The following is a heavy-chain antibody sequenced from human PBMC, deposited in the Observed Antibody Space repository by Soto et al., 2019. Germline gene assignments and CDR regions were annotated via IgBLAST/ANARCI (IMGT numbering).Heavy chain of an antibody. CDR3: VRNRGTFLRDGVEF. CDR2: ISGDGNNA. J-gene: IGHJ4*02. V-gene: IGHV3-74*01. CDR1: GFTFSSFW. Sequence: EVQLVESGGGIVQPGGSLRLSCAASGFTFSSFWMHWVRQAPGKGLVWVSRISGDGNNAVYADSVKGRFTVSRDNAKNTLDLQMNSLTTDDTALYSCVRNRGTFLRDGVEFWGPGIMVTVSS. D-gene: IGHD3-3*01.